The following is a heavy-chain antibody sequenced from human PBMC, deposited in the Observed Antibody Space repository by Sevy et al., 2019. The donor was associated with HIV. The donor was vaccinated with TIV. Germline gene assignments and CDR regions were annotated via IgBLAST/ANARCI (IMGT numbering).Heavy chain of an antibody. Sequence: GGSLRLSCTASGFTFGDYAMSWFRQAPGKGLEWVGFIRSKANGGTTEYAASVKGRFTISRDDSKSIAYLQMNSLKTEDTAVYYCTRDRIAARLFDYWGQGTLVTVSS. CDR3: TRDRIAARLFDY. CDR1: GFTFGDYA. D-gene: IGHD6-6*01. CDR2: IRSKANGGTT. J-gene: IGHJ4*02. V-gene: IGHV3-49*03.